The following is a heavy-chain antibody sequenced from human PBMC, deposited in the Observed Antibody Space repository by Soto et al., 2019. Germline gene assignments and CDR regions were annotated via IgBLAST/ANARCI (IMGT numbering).Heavy chain of an antibody. D-gene: IGHD6-13*01. Sequence: GGSLRLSCAASGFTFDEYAMHWVRQAPGRGLEWVSGITWNSDKIGYPDSVKGRFSISRDNAKNSLYLQMNSLRPDDTAIYYCARTAAAGKYYYGVEVWGQGTTVTVSS. CDR2: ITWNSDKI. V-gene: IGHV3-9*01. CDR3: ARTAAAGKYYYGVEV. CDR1: GFTFDEYA. J-gene: IGHJ6*02.